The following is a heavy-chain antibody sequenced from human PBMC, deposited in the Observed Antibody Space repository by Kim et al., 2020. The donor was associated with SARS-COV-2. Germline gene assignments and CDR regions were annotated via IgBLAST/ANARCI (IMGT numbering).Heavy chain of an antibody. CDR3: ARGFDY. V-gene: IGHV4-59*01. CDR2: IYYSGST. CDR1: GGSISRFY. J-gene: IGHJ4*02. Sequence: SETLSLTCTVSGGSISRFYCSCIRQPPRKGLEWIGYIYYSGSTNYNPSLKSRVTISVETSKNQFSLKLSSVTAADTAVYYGARGFDYWSQGTLVTVSS.